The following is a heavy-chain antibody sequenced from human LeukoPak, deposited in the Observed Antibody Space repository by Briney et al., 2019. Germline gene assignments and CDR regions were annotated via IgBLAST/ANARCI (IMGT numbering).Heavy chain of an antibody. Sequence: GGSLRLSCAASEFTFSSYNMNWVRQAPGKGLEWVSSISSTSKYIYYADSVKGRFTISRDNAKNSLYLQMNSLRAEDTAVYYCAKRYSSSWPPALFDYWGQGTLVTVSS. V-gene: IGHV3-21*04. D-gene: IGHD6-13*01. J-gene: IGHJ4*02. CDR1: EFTFSSYN. CDR3: AKRYSSSWPPALFDY. CDR2: ISSTSKYI.